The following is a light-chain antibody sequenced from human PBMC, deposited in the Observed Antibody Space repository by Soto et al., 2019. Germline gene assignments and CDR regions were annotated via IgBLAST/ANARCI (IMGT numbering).Light chain of an antibody. CDR2: DAS. Sequence: DIQLTQSPSTLSASVGDRVTITCRASQSIASWLAWYQQKPGKAPKLLIYDASTLESGVPARFSGSGSGTEFTLTNSTLQPDDLATYYCQQFNSPLFTFGPGTTVDL. V-gene: IGKV1-5*01. J-gene: IGKJ3*01. CDR1: QSIASW. CDR3: QQFNSPLFT.